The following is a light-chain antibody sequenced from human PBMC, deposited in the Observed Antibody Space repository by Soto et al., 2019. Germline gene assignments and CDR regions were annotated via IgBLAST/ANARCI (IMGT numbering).Light chain of an antibody. V-gene: IGKV1-27*01. CDR2: AES. CDR1: QDIVNY. Sequence: DIQMTQSPSSLSASVGDRVTITCRASQDIVNYLAWYQQKPGKVPKLLIYAESTLQSGVPSRFSGSGSGTDFTLTISSLQPEDVATYDCQQYDSAPFTFGPGTKVDIK. J-gene: IGKJ3*01. CDR3: QQYDSAPFT.